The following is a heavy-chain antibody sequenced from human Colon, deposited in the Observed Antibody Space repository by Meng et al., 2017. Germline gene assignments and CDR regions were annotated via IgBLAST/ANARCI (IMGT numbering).Heavy chain of an antibody. V-gene: IGHV4-30-4*01. CDR2: IHSSGNT. D-gene: IGHD2-2*01. Sequence: QVQLQESGRGLVKPSQTPSLTFPSSNGSINSADYYWNWIRQPPGKGPEWLGYIHSSGNTYYTPSLKSRLAMSLDTSKNQFSLRLTSVTAADTAVYYCARNPVIPDARTFDFWGQGALVTVSS. CDR3: ARNPVIPDARTFDF. J-gene: IGHJ4*02. CDR1: NGSINSADYY.